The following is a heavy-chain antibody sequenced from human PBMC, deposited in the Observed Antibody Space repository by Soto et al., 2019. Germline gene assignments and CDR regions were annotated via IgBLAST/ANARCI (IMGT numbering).Heavy chain of an antibody. J-gene: IGHJ4*02. CDR2: IYYSGST. CDR1: GGSISDSTYY. CDR3: AVDYGDYVFDY. D-gene: IGHD4-17*01. V-gene: IGHV4-39*01. Sequence: QLQLHESGPGLMKPSETLSLTCTVSGGSISDSTYYWGWVRQPPGKGLEWIGNIYYSGSTYYNPSLKSRVTISVDTSKNQFSLKLSSVTAADTAVYYCAVDYGDYVFDYWGQGTLVTVSS.